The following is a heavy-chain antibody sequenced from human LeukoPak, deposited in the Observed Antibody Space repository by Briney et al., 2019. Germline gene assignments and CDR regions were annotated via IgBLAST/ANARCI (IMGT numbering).Heavy chain of an antibody. V-gene: IGHV3-23*01. CDR3: ASLRFLEWFNWFDP. D-gene: IGHD3-3*01. CDR2: ISGSGGST. CDR1: GFTFSSYA. J-gene: IGHJ5*02. Sequence: PGGSLRLSCAASGFTFSSYAMSWVRQAPGKGLEWVSAISGSGGSTYYADSVKGRFTISRDNSKNTLYLQMNSLRAEDTAVYYCASLRFLEWFNWFDPWGQGTLVTVSS.